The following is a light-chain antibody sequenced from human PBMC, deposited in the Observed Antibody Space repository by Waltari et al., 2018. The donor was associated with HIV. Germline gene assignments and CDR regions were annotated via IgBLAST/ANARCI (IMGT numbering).Light chain of an antibody. V-gene: IGLV2-14*03. CDR1: TSDVGGYDF. CDR2: DVT. CDR3: SSYATNTTVI. Sequence: GTTSDVGGYDFVSWFQQHPGKAPHLLIYDVTSRPSGTSDRFSGSKSGATASLTISGLQAEDEADYYCSSYATNTTVIFGGGTKVTVL. J-gene: IGLJ2*01.